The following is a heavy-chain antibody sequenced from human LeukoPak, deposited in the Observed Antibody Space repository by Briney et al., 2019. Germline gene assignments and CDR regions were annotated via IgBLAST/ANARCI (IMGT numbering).Heavy chain of an antibody. D-gene: IGHD3-10*01. V-gene: IGHV3-23*01. CDR2: ISAGDGSS. Sequence: GGSLRLSCATSGFTFAGNAMSWVRQSPGKGLEWVSGISAGDGSSHYADSVKGRFTISVDNSKNTLYLQMNSLRAEDTAVYYCALVVYYYGSGSYQDIGGRFDYWGQGTLVTVSS. CDR1: GFTFAGNA. J-gene: IGHJ4*02. CDR3: ALVVYYYGSGSYQDIGGRFDY.